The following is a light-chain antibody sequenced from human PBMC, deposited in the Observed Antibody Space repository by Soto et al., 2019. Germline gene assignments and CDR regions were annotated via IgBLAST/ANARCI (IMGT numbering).Light chain of an antibody. Sequence: DIVVTQSPATLSASPGERVTLSCRASQCVSSRVAGYQQRPGQVPRLLIYDTSTRAPGISARFSGSGSGPEFTVTISSLQSEDFAVSYCQEYIQWTPGRFGPGTTVDIK. CDR2: DTS. CDR3: QEYIQWTPGR. J-gene: IGKJ1*01. V-gene: IGKV3-15*01. CDR1: QCVSSR.